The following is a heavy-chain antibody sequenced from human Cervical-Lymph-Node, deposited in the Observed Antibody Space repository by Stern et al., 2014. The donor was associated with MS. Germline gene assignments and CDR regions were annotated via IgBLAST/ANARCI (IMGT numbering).Heavy chain of an antibody. D-gene: IGHD6-13*01. J-gene: IGHJ4*02. CDR3: ARGRAGRSYFDL. V-gene: IGHV3-30*04. CDR2: VSSDGSNK. Sequence: QVQLVESGGGVVQPGRSLSLSCAASGLTFSSYPMHWIRQAPGKGLEWGALVSSDGSNKYYADSVKGRFTISRDNSKNAHYLQMNGLRVEDTAVYYCARGRAGRSYFDLWGQGTLVSVSS. CDR1: GLTFSSYP.